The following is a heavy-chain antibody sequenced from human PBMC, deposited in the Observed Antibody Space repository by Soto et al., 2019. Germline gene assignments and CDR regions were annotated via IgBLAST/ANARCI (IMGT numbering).Heavy chain of an antibody. J-gene: IGHJ1*01. CDR2: IKSKTAGGTT. V-gene: IGHV3-15*01. D-gene: IGHD4-17*01. Sequence: GGSLRLSCAASEFTFTNAWMSWVRQAPGKGLEWVGRIKSKTAGGTTDYAAPVQGRFAISRDESRNTLYLQMNSLKTEDTAVYYCTSLYYGHWGQGTLATVSS. CDR1: EFTFTNAW. CDR3: TSLYYGH.